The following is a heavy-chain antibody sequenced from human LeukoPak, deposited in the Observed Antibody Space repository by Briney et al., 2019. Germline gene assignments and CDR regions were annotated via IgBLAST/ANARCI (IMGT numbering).Heavy chain of an antibody. CDR2: MNPNSGNT. CDR1: GYTFTGYY. D-gene: IGHD6-19*01. CDR3: ARALAVADFEGY. V-gene: IGHV1-8*02. Sequence: ASVKVSCKASGYTFTGYYMHWVRQAPGQGLEWMGWMNPNSGNTGYAQKFQGRVTMTRNTSISTAYMELSSLRSEDTAVYYCARALAVADFEGYWGQGTLATVSS. J-gene: IGHJ4*02.